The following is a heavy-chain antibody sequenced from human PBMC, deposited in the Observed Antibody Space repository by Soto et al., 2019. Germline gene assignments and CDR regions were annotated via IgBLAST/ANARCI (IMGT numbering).Heavy chain of an antibody. CDR1: GIRLSGMA. CDR3: ARAGYNYVVLTGGVDV. D-gene: IGHD3-9*01. Sequence: QVQLVQSGAEVKPPGSSVKVSCKASGIRLSGMAISWVRQAPGQGLEWMGGIIPALNVANSAQMFQGRVSLTADESTGTAYMELTSLTYDATAVYYCARAGYNYVVLTGGVDVWGQGTTVIVSS. CDR2: IIPALNVA. V-gene: IGHV1-69*01. J-gene: IGHJ6*02.